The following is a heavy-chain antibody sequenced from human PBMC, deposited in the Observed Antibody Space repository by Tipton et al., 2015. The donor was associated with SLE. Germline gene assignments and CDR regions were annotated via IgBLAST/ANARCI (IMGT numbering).Heavy chain of an antibody. CDR1: GGSITSDSYY. J-gene: IGHJ4*02. D-gene: IGHD2-21*01. CDR3: ARDTRCGGECYED. Sequence: TLSLTCTVSGGSITSDSYYWGWIRQPPGKGLAWIGIIYHSGYTSYNPSLKSRVTISLDTSKNQFSLRLTSVTAADTAMYYCARDTRCGGECYEDWGQGTLVTVSS. CDR2: IYHSGYT. V-gene: IGHV4-39*07.